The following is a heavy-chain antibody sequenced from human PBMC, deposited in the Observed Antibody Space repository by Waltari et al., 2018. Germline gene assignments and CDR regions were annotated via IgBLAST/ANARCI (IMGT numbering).Heavy chain of an antibody. V-gene: IGHV1-69-2*01. CDR2: RDAEDDET. CDR3: APLPGGSGQTFDY. Sequence: EVQLVQSGAEVKKPGATVKISCKASGYTFIDYFMHWVQQAPGKGLEWVGGRDAEDDETVHAEKYQRRVTITADTSTDTSYLELRSLRSDDTAVYYCAPLPGGSGQTFDYWGQGTLLTVSS. J-gene: IGHJ4*02. D-gene: IGHD3-10*01. CDR1: GYTFIDYF.